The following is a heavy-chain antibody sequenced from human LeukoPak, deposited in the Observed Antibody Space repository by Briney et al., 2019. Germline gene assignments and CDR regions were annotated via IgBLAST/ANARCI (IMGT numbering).Heavy chain of an antibody. J-gene: IGHJ3*02. D-gene: IGHD3-9*01. CDR3: SSLGALRYFHRPLIPDPPHI. Sequence: RQAPGKGLEWVSAISGSGGSTYYADSVKGRFTISRDNSKNTLYLQMNSLRAEDTAVYYCSSLGALRYFHRPLIPDPPHIWGQGTMVTVSS. CDR2: ISGSGGST. V-gene: IGHV3-23*01.